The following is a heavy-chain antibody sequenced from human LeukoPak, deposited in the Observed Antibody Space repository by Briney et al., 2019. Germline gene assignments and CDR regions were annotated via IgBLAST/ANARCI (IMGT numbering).Heavy chain of an antibody. J-gene: IGHJ4*02. D-gene: IGHD3-22*01. Sequence: ASVKVSCKASGYTFTSYGTTWVRQAPGQGLEWMGWISAYNGNTKYAQKVQGRVTVTTDTSTSTAYMELRSLKSDDTAVYYCARDHYYDTSGYDYWGQGTLVTVSS. CDR1: GYTFTSYG. CDR3: ARDHYYDTSGYDY. CDR2: ISAYNGNT. V-gene: IGHV1-18*04.